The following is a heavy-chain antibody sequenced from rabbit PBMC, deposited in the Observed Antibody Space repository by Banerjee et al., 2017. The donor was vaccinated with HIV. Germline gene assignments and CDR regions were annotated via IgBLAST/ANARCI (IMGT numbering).Heavy chain of an antibody. Sequence: QELLVESGGGLVTLGGFMTLTCKASGFSFSSGYDMCWVRQAPGKGLEWIACIYTSSGSTDYASWVNGRFTISLDNAQNTVPLQMTSLTAADTATYFCARGDTGSRHSPFNLWGQGTLVTVS. CDR2: IYTSSGST. J-gene: IGHJ4*01. CDR3: ARGDTGSRHSPFNL. V-gene: IGHV1S43*01. CDR1: GFSFSSGYD. D-gene: IGHD1-1*01.